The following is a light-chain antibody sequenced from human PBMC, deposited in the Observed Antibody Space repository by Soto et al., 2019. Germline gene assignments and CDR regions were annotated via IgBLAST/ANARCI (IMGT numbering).Light chain of an antibody. CDR2: GAS. V-gene: IGKV3-15*01. CDR3: QQYANWPLT. CDR1: QSVYSN. Sequence: EILMTQLKDPLTVAPGESATLSGRASQSVYSNLAWYQQKPGQAPRFLIYGASTRATGIPARFSGSGYGTEFTVPLSRLQSGDFAVYYCQQYANWPLTFGGGTKVDIK. J-gene: IGKJ4*01.